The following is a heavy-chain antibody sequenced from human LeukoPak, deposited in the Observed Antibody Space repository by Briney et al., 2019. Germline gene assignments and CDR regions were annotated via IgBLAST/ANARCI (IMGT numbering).Heavy chain of an antibody. V-gene: IGHV1-69*06. Sequence: SVKVSCKASGGTVSSYAFSWVRQAPGQGLEWMGGIIPIFGTANYAQKFQGRVTITADKSTSTAYMELSSLRSEDTAVYYCARGLDDYGDYVFDYWGQGTLVTVSS. CDR1: GGTVSSYA. CDR3: ARGLDDYGDYVFDY. D-gene: IGHD4-17*01. J-gene: IGHJ4*02. CDR2: IIPIFGTA.